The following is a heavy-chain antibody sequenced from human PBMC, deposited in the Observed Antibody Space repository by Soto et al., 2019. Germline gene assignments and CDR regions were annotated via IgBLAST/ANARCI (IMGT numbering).Heavy chain of an antibody. D-gene: IGHD6-6*01. CDR1: GGSISSYY. Sequence: PSETLSLTCTASGGSISSYYWSWIRQPAGKGLEWIGRIYTSGSTNYNPSLKSRVTMSVDTSKNQFSLKLSSVTAADTAVYYCARDLEYSRPRWFDPWGQGTLVTVSS. CDR3: ARDLEYSRPRWFDP. CDR2: IYTSGST. V-gene: IGHV4-4*07. J-gene: IGHJ5*02.